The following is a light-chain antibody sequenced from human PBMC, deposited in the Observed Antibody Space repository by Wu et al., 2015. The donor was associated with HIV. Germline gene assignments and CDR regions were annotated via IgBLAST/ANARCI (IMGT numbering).Light chain of an antibody. CDR2: AAS. Sequence: DIQLTQSPSFLSASVGDRVTITCRASQGISSYLAWYQQKPGKAPKLLIYAASTLQSGVPSRFSGSGSGTEFTLIISSLQPEDFATYYCQQLNSYPLTLGGGTKVEIK. CDR3: QQLNSYPLT. CDR1: QGISSY. V-gene: IGKV1-9*01. J-gene: IGKJ4*01.